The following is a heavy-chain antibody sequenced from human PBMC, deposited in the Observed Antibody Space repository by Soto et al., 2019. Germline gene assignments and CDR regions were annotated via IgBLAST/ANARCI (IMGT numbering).Heavy chain of an antibody. CDR1: GLSRSTSQVG. V-gene: IGHV2-5*01. J-gene: IGHJ4*02. CDR2: VYWNDDK. Sequence: SGPTLVHPTRTLTLPCTFSGLSRSTSQVGVGWIRQPPGKGLEWLAHVYWNDDKYYSLSLKSRLTISKDTSKSQVVPTMTNMDPVDTATYYCAHLNSRAYYFDFWGQGALVTVSS. CDR3: AHLNSRAYYFDF.